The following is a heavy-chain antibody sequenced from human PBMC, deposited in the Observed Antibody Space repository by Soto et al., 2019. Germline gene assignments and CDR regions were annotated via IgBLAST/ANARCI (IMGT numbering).Heavy chain of an antibody. CDR1: GFSFGESA. Sequence: GESLRRACGASGFSFGESALRGVRQAPGKGLEWVAVVSHDGRNTHYADSVKGRFTISRDSSKNTVSLEMTSLRAEDTAVYYCAKGGRQWLVTSDFNHWGQGP. V-gene: IGHV3-30*18. J-gene: IGHJ4*02. CDR3: AKGGRQWLVTSDFNH. D-gene: IGHD6-19*01. CDR2: VSHDGRNT.